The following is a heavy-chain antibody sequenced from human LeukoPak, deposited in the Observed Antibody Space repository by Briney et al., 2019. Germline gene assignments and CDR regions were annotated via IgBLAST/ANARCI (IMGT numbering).Heavy chain of an antibody. Sequence: ASVEVSCKASGYTFTSYGISWVRQAPGQGLEWLGWISAYNGNTNYAQKLQGRVTMTTDTSTSTAYMELRSLRADDTAVYYCARDASGEYYYDSSGYYRLPHYFDYWGQGTLVTVSS. V-gene: IGHV1-18*01. D-gene: IGHD3-22*01. CDR3: ARDASGEYYYDSSGYYRLPHYFDY. J-gene: IGHJ4*02. CDR1: GYTFTSYG. CDR2: ISAYNGNT.